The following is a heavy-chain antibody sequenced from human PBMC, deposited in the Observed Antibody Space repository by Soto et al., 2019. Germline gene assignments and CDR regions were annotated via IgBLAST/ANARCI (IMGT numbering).Heavy chain of an antibody. CDR1: GFTFDDHA. CDR3: AKDLMSIAAPPSFDY. CDR2: ISWNSGYI. J-gene: IGHJ4*02. V-gene: IGHV3-9*01. Sequence: GGSLRLSCIASGFTFDDHATHWVRQAPGKGLEWVSGISWNSGYIGYADSVKGRFTISRDNSKNTLYLQMNSLRAEDTAVYYCAKDLMSIAAPPSFDYWGQGTLVTVSS. D-gene: IGHD6-6*01.